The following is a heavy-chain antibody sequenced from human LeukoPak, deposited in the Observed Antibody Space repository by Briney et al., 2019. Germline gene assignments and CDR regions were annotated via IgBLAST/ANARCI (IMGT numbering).Heavy chain of an antibody. Sequence: PGRPLRLSCAASGFTFSSYGMHWVRQAPGKGLEWVAVISYDGSNKYYADSVKGRFTISRDNSKNTLYLQMNSLRAEDTAVYYCAKSKYYYDSSGENWGQGTLVTVSS. D-gene: IGHD3-22*01. CDR2: ISYDGSNK. CDR1: GFTFSSYG. J-gene: IGHJ4*02. CDR3: AKSKYYYDSSGEN. V-gene: IGHV3-30*18.